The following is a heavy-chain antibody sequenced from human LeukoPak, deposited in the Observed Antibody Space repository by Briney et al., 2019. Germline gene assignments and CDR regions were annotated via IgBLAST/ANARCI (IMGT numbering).Heavy chain of an antibody. D-gene: IGHD3-22*01. V-gene: IGHV3-53*01. CDR3: ARLPVYYYDSSGYYWDDY. CDR2: IYSGGST. CDR1: GFTVSSNY. J-gene: IGHJ4*02. Sequence: PGGSLRLSCAASGFTVSSNYMSWVRQAPGKGLEWVSVIYSGGSTYYSDSVKGRFTISRDNSKNTLYLQMNSLRAEDTAVYYCARLPVYYYDSSGYYWDDYWGQGTLVTVSS.